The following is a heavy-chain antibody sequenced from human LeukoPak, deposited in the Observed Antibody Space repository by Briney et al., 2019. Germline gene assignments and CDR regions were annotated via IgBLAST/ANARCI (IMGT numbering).Heavy chain of an antibody. V-gene: IGHV4-34*01. CDR2: INHSGST. J-gene: IGHJ5*02. CDR3: ARGVAADP. CDR1: GGSFSGYY. Sequence: SETLSLTCAVYGGSFSGYYWSWIRQPPGKGLEWIGEINHSGSTNYNPSLKSRVTISVDTSKNQFSLKLSSVTAADTAVYYCARGVAADPWGQETLVTVSS. D-gene: IGHD5-12*01.